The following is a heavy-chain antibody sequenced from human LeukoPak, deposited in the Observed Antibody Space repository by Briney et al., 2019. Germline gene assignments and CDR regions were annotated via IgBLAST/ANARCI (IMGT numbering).Heavy chain of an antibody. V-gene: IGHV5-51*01. D-gene: IGHD2-8*01. CDR1: GYRFSTYW. Sequence: NPGESLKISCQTSGYRFSTYWIGWVRQMPGKGLEWMGLIYPGDSDTRYSPSFQGQVTMSADKSTSTAYLQWSSLRASDTAMYYCSRVYDTYWFDWGQGTLVTVSA. J-gene: IGHJ4*02. CDR2: IYPGDSDT. CDR3: SRVYDTYWFD.